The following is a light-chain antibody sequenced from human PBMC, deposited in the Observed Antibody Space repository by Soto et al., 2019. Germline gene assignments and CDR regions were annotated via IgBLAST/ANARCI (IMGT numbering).Light chain of an antibody. CDR1: QSVSSNS. J-gene: IGKJ1*01. V-gene: IGKV3-20*01. CDR3: HQYGYSSWT. Sequence: EIVERRSRWTLSQSPGERATLSCRASQSVSSNSLAWYQQKPGQAPRLLIYATSSRATGIPDRFSGSGSGTDFTLAISRLEPEDFAVYYCHQYGYSSWTFGQGTKV. CDR2: ATS.